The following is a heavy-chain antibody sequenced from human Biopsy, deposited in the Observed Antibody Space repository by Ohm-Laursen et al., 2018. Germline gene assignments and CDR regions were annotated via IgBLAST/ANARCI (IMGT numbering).Heavy chain of an antibody. D-gene: IGHD3-10*01. CDR2: ISGYNGNT. J-gene: IGHJ6*02. CDR1: GYTYTSYG. Sequence: GASVKVSCKASGYTYTSYGISWVRQAPGQGPEWMGWISGYNGNTVYPQNHQGRVTLTTDTSTSTACMELRSLRSDDTAIYYCTRDRHYASGSYAGMDVWGQGTTVTVSS. CDR3: TRDRHYASGSYAGMDV. V-gene: IGHV1-18*01.